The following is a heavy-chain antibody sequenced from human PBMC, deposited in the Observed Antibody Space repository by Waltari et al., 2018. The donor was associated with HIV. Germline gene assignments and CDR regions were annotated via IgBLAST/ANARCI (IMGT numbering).Heavy chain of an antibody. CDR1: GFTFSNYW. J-gene: IGHJ6*02. V-gene: IGHV3-74*01. CDR2: INSDGSST. CDR3: ARRPVPAASYYGMDV. D-gene: IGHD2-2*01. Sequence: EAQLVESGGGLVQPGGSLRLSCAASGFTFSNYWMHWVRQAPGKGLVGVSRINSDGSSTGYADSVKGRFTISRDNAKNTLYLQMNSLGVDDTAVYYCARRPVPAASYYGMDVWGQGTTVTVSS.